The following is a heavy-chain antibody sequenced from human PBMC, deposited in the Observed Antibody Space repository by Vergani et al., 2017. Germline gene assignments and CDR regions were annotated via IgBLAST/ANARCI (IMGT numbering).Heavy chain of an antibody. CDR2: INNSGNT. Sequence: QVQLQQWGAGLLKPSETLSLTCAVYGGSFSGYYWSWIRQPPGKGLEWIGEINNSGNTSYNPSLKSRVTISVDTSKNQFSLKLSSVTAADTAVYYCARRYSSGCLGYWGQGTLVTVSS. V-gene: IGHV4-34*01. CDR1: GGSFSGYY. D-gene: IGHD6-19*01. CDR3: ARRYSSGCLGY. J-gene: IGHJ4*02.